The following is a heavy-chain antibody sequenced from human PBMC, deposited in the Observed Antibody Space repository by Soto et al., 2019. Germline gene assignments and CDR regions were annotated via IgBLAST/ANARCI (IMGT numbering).Heavy chain of an antibody. CDR3: ARVGGWQQLAYYFDY. V-gene: IGHV1-46*03. Sequence: QVQLVQSGAEVKKPGASVKVSCKASGYTFTSYYMHWVRQAPGQGLEWMGIINTSGGSTSYAQKFQGRVTMTRDTSTSTVYMELSSLRSEDTAVYYCARVGGWQQLAYYFDYWGQGTLVTVSS. J-gene: IGHJ4*02. CDR1: GYTFTSYY. CDR2: INTSGGST. D-gene: IGHD6-13*01.